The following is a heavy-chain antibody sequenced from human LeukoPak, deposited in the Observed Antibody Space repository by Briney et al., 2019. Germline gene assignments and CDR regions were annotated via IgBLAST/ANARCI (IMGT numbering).Heavy chain of an antibody. V-gene: IGHV3-15*01. J-gene: IGHJ4*02. Sequence: PGGSLRLSCAASGFTINNAWMSWVRQAPGKGLEWVGRIKSKTDGGTTDYAAPVKGRFTISRDDSKNTLYLQMNSLKTEDTAVYYCLIWFGKSQSDYWGQGTLVTVSS. D-gene: IGHD3-10*01. CDR1: GFTINNAW. CDR2: IKSKTDGGTT. CDR3: LIWFGKSQSDY.